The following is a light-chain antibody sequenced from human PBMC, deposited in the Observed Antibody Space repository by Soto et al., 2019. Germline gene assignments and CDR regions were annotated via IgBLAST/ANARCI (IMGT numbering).Light chain of an antibody. CDR1: SGDVGGYNY. Sequence: QSVLTQPRSVSGSPGQSVTISCTGTSGDVGGYNYVSWYQQHPGKAPKLMIYDVSERPSGVPDRFSGSKSGNTASLTISGLQAEDEADYYCCSYASSVNLYVFGTGTKVTVL. V-gene: IGLV2-11*01. CDR3: CSYASSVNLYV. CDR2: DVS. J-gene: IGLJ1*01.